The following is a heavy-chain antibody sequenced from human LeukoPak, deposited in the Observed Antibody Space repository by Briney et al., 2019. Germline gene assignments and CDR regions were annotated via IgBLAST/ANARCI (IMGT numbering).Heavy chain of an antibody. V-gene: IGHV3-33*01. CDR3: ARGVSRYCSGGSCYYFDY. D-gene: IGHD2-15*01. J-gene: IGHJ4*02. CDR1: GFTFSSYG. CDR2: IWYDGSNK. Sequence: GGSLRLSCAASGFTFSSYGMHWVRQAPGKGLEWVAVIWYDGSNKYYADSVKGRFTISRDNSKNTLYLQMNSLRAEDTAVYYCARGVSRYCSGGSCYYFDYWGQGTLVTASS.